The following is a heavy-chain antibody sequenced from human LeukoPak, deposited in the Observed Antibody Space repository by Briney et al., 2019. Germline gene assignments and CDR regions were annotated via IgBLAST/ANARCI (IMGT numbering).Heavy chain of an antibody. CDR1: GFPFSDYG. V-gene: IGHV3-33*06. J-gene: IGHJ4*02. D-gene: IGHD2-15*01. Sequence: PGRSLRLSCAASGFPFSDYGMHWVRQAPGKGLEWVAVIWYDGSNKYYADSVKGRFTISRDNSKNTLYLQMNSLRAEDTAVYYCAKPTRGSGGSFLIDFWGQGTLVTVSS. CDR3: AKPTRGSGGSFLIDF. CDR2: IWYDGSNK.